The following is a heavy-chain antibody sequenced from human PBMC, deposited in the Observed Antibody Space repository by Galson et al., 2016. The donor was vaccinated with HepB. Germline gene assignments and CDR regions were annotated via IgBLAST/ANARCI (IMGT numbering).Heavy chain of an antibody. Sequence: SLRLSCAASGFTFSSYGMHWVRQAPGKGLEWVANIHQDGGQRYYGDSVKGRFTVSRDNAKNSLYLHMNSLRVDDTALYYCAREDSTIAAASFDYWGQGTLVTVSS. CDR1: GFTFSSYG. CDR2: IHQDGGQR. J-gene: IGHJ4*02. V-gene: IGHV3-7*01. CDR3: AREDSTIAAASFDY. D-gene: IGHD6-13*01.